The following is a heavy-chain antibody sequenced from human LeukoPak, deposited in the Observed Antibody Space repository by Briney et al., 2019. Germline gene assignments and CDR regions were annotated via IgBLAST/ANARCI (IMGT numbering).Heavy chain of an antibody. CDR3: ASHNAPRRVGFAF. V-gene: IGHV4-39*01. D-gene: IGHD2-2*01. Sequence: SETLSLTCSVSGDSVRNDFYYWGWIRQPPGKGLEWVACLSHAGNTWYNPSLESRLSISVDTSKNQFSLKFSSVTAADTALYWCASHNAPRRVGFAFWGQAILVTVSS. CDR2: LSHAGNT. J-gene: IGHJ4*01. CDR1: GDSVRNDFYY.